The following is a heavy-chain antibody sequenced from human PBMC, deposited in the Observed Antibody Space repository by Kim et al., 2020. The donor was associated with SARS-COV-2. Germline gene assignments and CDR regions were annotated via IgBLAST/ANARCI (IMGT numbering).Heavy chain of an antibody. CDR2: MSTGGGIE. D-gene: IGHD2-15*01. CDR3: ARDPVAGDPDYFDF. CDR1: GFPFSDYV. J-gene: IGHJ4*02. V-gene: IGHV3-30*09. Sequence: GGSLRLSCEVSGFPFSDYVLHWVRQAPGKGLEWVAVMSTGGGIEIYPDSVKGRFAISRANSKNTLYLQMNNLRPDDTAVYYCARDPVAGDPDYFDFWGQGTLVVVSS.